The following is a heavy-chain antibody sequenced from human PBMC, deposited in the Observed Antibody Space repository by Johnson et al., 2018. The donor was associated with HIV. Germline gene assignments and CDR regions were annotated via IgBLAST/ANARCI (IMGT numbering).Heavy chain of an antibody. CDR2: INWNGGST. J-gene: IGHJ3*02. Sequence: VQLVESGGGLIQPGGSLRLSCAASGFTVSSNYMSWIRQAPGKGLEWVSGINWNGGSTAYADSVKGRFTISRDNSKNSLYLQMNSLRAEDTAVYYCASPPDAFDIWGQGTMVTVSS. CDR3: ASPPDAFDI. CDR1: GFTVSSNY. V-gene: IGHV3-53*01.